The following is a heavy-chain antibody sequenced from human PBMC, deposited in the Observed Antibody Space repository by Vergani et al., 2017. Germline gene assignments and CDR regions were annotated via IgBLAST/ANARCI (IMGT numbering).Heavy chain of an antibody. J-gene: IGHJ4*02. Sequence: QVQLVESGGGVVQPGRSLRLSCAASGFTFSSYAMHWVRAAPGKGLEWVAVISYDGSNKYYADSVKGRFTISRDNSKNTLYLQMNSLRAEDTAVYYCAREEVRGHREVDYWGQGTLVTVSS. CDR3: AREEVRGHREVDY. CDR1: GFTFSSYA. V-gene: IGHV3-30*01. CDR2: ISYDGSNK. D-gene: IGHD3-10*01.